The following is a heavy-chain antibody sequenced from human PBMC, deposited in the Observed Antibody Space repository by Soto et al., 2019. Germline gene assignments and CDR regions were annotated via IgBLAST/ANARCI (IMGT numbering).Heavy chain of an antibody. Sequence: PGGSLRLSCAASGFTFSSYWMHWVRQAPGKGLVWVSRINSDGSSTSYADSVKGRFTISRDNAKNTLYLQMNSLRAEDKAVYYCASDFIAPYYDGMDVWGQGTTDTVSS. J-gene: IGHJ6*02. CDR2: INSDGSST. V-gene: IGHV3-74*01. D-gene: IGHD6-13*01. CDR3: ASDFIAPYYDGMDV. CDR1: GFTFSSYW.